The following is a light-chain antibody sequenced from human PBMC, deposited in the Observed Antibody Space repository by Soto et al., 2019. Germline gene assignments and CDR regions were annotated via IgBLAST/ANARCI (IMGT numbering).Light chain of an antibody. V-gene: IGKV1-39*01. CDR3: LQTYNLPRT. CDR1: LTIGDS. CDR2: GAS. J-gene: IGKJ1*01. Sequence: DIQMTQSPSSLSASVGVRVTITCRASLTIGDSLSWFQQKAGKPPTLLIYGASALQSGVPARFSGSGSGTDFTLTISNMQREDFATYYCLQTYNLPRTFGQGTKVEFK.